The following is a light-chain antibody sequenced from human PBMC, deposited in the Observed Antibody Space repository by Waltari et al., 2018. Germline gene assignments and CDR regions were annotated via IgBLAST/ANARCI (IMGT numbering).Light chain of an antibody. CDR3: QQYGSSPLT. CDR2: GAS. J-gene: IGKJ4*01. CDR1: QRVSSSY. Sequence: EIVLTQSPGTLSLSPGERATLSCRASQRVSSSYLAWYQQKPGQAPRPLIYGASSRDTGIPDRFSGSGSGTDFTLTISRLEPEDFAVYYCQQYGSSPLTFGGGTKVEIK. V-gene: IGKV3-20*01.